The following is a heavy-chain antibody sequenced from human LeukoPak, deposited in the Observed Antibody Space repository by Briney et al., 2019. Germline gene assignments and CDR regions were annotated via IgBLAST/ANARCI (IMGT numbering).Heavy chain of an antibody. CDR1: GFTFSSYA. CDR2: ISGSGGST. J-gene: IGHJ3*02. V-gene: IGHV3-23*01. Sequence: GGSLRLSCAASGFTFSSYAMSWVRQAPGKGLEWVSGISGSGGSTHYADSVKDRFTVSRDNSKNTLYLQMNSLRAEDTAVYYCAKETVVVVAATPDAFDIWGQGTMVTVSS. CDR3: AKETVVVVAATPDAFDI. D-gene: IGHD2-15*01.